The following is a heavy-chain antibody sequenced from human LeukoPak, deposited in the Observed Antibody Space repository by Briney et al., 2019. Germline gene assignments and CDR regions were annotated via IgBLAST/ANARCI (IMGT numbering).Heavy chain of an antibody. V-gene: IGHV3-48*03. CDR2: ISSSGNTI. Sequence: PGGSLRLSCAASGFTFSYYELHWVRQAPGKGLEWVSYISSSGNTIYYADSVKGRLTISRDNAKTSLYLQMDSLRDEDTAVYYCARDLWGTSGYRFDYWGQGTLVTVSS. J-gene: IGHJ4*02. CDR3: ARDLWGTSGYRFDY. CDR1: GFTFSYYE. D-gene: IGHD3-22*01.